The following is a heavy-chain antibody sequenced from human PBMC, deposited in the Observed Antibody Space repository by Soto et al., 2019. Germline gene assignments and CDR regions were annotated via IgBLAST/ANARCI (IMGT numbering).Heavy chain of an antibody. D-gene: IGHD2-15*01. V-gene: IGHV1-18*01. Sequence: ASVKVSCKASGYTFTSYGISWVRQAPGQGLEWMGWISGYNGNTKYSQKFQGRVTITRDTSASTGYMELSSLRSEDTAVYYCARDPCIPRCPDYWGQGTLVTVSS. CDR2: ISGYNGNT. CDR1: GYTFTSYG. J-gene: IGHJ4*02. CDR3: ARDPCIPRCPDY.